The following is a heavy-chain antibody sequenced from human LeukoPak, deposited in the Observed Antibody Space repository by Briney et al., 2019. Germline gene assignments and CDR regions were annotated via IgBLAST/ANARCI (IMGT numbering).Heavy chain of an antibody. V-gene: IGHV3-48*03. Sequence: PGGSLRLSCAASGFTFSSYEMNWVRQAPGKGLEWVSYISSSGSTIYYADSVKGRFTISRDNSKNTLYLQMDTLRADDTAVYYCAKDARRTSGSYYFDHWSRGTLVTVSS. CDR3: AKDARRTSGSYYFDH. D-gene: IGHD6-19*01. CDR1: GFTFSSYE. J-gene: IGHJ4*02. CDR2: ISSSGSTI.